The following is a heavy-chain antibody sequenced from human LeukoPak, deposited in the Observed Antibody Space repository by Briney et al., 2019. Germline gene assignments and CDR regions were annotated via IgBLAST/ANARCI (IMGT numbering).Heavy chain of an antibody. CDR2: IKQDGSEK. CDR3: ARELPGVWYYYYYMDV. D-gene: IGHD2-8*01. V-gene: IGHV3-7*01. CDR1: GFTFSSYW. J-gene: IGHJ6*03. Sequence: GGSLRLSCAASGFTFSSYWMSWVRQAPGKGLEWVANIKQDGSEKYYVDSVKGRFTISRDNAKNSLYLQMNSLRAEDTAVYYCARELPGVWYYYYYMDVWGKGTTVTVSS.